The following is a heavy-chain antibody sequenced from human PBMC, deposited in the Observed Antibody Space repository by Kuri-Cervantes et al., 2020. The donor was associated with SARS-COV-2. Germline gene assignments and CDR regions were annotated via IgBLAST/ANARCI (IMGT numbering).Heavy chain of an antibody. CDR3: ARERLTNWGRPDDAFDI. D-gene: IGHD7-27*01. Sequence: SETLSLTCTVSGGSVSSGSYYWSWMRQPPGKGLEWIGYIYYSGSNKYNPSLKSRVTISVDTSKNQFSLKLSSVTAADTAVYYCARERLTNWGRPDDAFDIWGQGTMVTVSS. CDR1: GGSVSSGSYY. J-gene: IGHJ3*02. V-gene: IGHV4-61*01. CDR2: IYYSGSN.